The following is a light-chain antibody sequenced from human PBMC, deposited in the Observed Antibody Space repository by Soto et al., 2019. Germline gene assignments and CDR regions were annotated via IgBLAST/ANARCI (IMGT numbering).Light chain of an antibody. J-gene: IGLJ1*01. CDR3: SSYTSCSTLI. CDR2: EVS. Sequence: QSALTQPASVSGSPGQSISISCTGTSSDVGDYNYVSWYQQHPGKAPKLMIYEVSNRPSGVSNRFSGSKSGNTASLTISGLQAEDEADYYCSSYTSCSTLIFGTGTKLTVL. V-gene: IGLV2-14*01. CDR1: SSDVGDYNY.